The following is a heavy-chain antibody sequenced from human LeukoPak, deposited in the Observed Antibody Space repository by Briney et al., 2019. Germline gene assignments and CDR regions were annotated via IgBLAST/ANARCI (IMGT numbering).Heavy chain of an antibody. CDR2: IKQDGSEK. D-gene: IGHD6-19*01. CDR1: GFTFSSYW. Sequence: SGGSLRLSCAASGFTFSSYWMSWVRQAPGKGLEWVANIKQDGSEKYYVDSVKGRFTISRDNAKNSLYLQMNSLRAEDTAVYYCAKDQGSSGWYGFDYWGQGTLVTVSS. J-gene: IGHJ4*02. CDR3: AKDQGSSGWYGFDY. V-gene: IGHV3-7*01.